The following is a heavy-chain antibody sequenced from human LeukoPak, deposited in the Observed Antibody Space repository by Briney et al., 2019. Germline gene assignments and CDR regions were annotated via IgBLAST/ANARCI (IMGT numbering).Heavy chain of an antibody. CDR3: VRYFTAVAPTLRLDY. J-gene: IGHJ4*02. V-gene: IGHV3-7*03. CDR1: GFTFSSYW. CDR2: IEQDGRDK. Sequence: GGSLRLSCAASGFTFSSYWMNWVRQAPGKGLEWVATIEQDGRDKYYVDSVKGRFTISRDDAKNSLYLQMNSLRVEDTAVYHCVRYFTAVAPTLRLDYWGQGTLVTVSS. D-gene: IGHD6-19*01.